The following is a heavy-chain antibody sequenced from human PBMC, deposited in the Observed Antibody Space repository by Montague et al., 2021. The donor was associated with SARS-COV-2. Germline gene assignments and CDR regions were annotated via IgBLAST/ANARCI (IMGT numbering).Heavy chain of an antibody. J-gene: IGHJ6*02. CDR2: IYYSGST. CDR1: GGSISSSSYY. V-gene: IGHV4-39*01. CDR3: ASKVTGRYFDWILYGMDV. Sequence: SETLSLTCTVSGGSISSSSYYWGWIRQPPGKGLEWIGSIYYSGSTXYNPSLKSRVTISVDTSKNQFSLKLSSVTAADTAVYYCASKVTGRYFDWILYGMDVWGQGTTVTVSS. D-gene: IGHD3-9*01.